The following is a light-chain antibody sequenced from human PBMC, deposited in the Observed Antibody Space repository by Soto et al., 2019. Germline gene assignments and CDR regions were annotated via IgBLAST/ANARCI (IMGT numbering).Light chain of an antibody. V-gene: IGKV3-15*01. CDR1: QSVSSN. Sequence: EIVMTQSPATLSVSPGERATLSCRASQSVSSNLAWFHQKPGQAPRLLIYGASTRATGIPAGFSGSGSGTEFTLTISRLKSEDFAVYYCQQYNNSPRTFGQGTKVEIK. J-gene: IGKJ1*01. CDR3: QQYNNSPRT. CDR2: GAS.